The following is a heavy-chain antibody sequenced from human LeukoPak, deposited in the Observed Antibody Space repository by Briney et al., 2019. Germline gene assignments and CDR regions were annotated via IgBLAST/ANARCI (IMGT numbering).Heavy chain of an antibody. CDR2: IYSGDST. D-gene: IGHD6-19*01. J-gene: IGHJ4*02. CDR1: GFTVSSNY. Sequence: GGSLRLSCAASGFTVSSNYMSWVRQAPGKGLEWVSLIYSGDSTYYADSVKGRFTISRDNSKNTLYLQMNSLGAEDTAVYYCARHTSGRDYFDYWGQGTLVTVSS. V-gene: IGHV3-53*01. CDR3: ARHTSGRDYFDY.